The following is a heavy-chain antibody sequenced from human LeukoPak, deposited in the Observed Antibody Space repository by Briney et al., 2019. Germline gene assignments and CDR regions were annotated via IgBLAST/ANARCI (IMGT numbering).Heavy chain of an antibody. V-gene: IGHV5-51*01. CDR3: ARHGYSSGWYEGYFDY. CDR2: IYPGDSDT. Sequence: GESLKISCKGSGYSITSYWIGWVRQVPGKGLEWMGIIYPGDSDTRYSPSFQGQVTISADKSISTAYLQWSSLKASDTAMYYCARHGYSSGWYEGYFDYWGQGTLVTVSS. CDR1: GYSITSYW. J-gene: IGHJ4*02. D-gene: IGHD6-19*01.